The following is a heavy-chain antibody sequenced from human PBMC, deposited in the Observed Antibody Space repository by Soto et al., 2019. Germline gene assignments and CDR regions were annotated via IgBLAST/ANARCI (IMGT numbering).Heavy chain of an antibody. CDR1: GYTLTGYY. CDR2: INPNSGGT. CDR3: ARDRRRITIFGVVPPDYYYYYGMDV. Sequence: GASVKVCCKASGYTLTGYYMHWVRQAPGQGLEWMGWINPNSGGTNYAQKFQGWVTMTRDTSISTAYMELSRLRSDDTAVYYCARDRRRITIFGVVPPDYYYYYGMDVWGQGTTVTVSS. J-gene: IGHJ6*02. V-gene: IGHV1-2*04. D-gene: IGHD3-3*01.